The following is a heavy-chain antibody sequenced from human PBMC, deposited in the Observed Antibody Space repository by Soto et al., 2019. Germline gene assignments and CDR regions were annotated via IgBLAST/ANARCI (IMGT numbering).Heavy chain of an antibody. CDR3: AVVLRGGRPITFDF. CDR2: INHSGRT. Sequence: QVQLQQWGAGLLKPSETLSLTSAVYGGSFSGYYWSWIRQPPGKGLEWIGEINHSGRTNYNPSLKSRVTISVDTSKNQFSLELSSVTAADTAVYYCAVVLRGGRPITFDFWGQGTLVTVSS. D-gene: IGHD1-26*01. J-gene: IGHJ4*02. V-gene: IGHV4-34*01. CDR1: GGSFSGYY.